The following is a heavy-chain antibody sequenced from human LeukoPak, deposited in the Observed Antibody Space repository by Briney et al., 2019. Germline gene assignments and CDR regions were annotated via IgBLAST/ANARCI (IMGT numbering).Heavy chain of an antibody. CDR1: GYTFTSYY. V-gene: IGHV1-46*01. J-gene: IGHJ5*02. CDR2: INPSGGST. Sequence: ASVKVSCKASGYTFTSYYMHWVRQAPGRGLEWMGIINPSGGSTSYAQKFQGRVTMTRDMSTSTVYMELSSLRSEDTAVYYCARADCSSTSCYRWFDPWGQGTLVTVSS. D-gene: IGHD2-2*01. CDR3: ARADCSSTSCYRWFDP.